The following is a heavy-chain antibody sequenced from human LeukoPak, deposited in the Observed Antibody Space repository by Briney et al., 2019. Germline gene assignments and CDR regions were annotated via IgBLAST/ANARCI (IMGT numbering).Heavy chain of an antibody. J-gene: IGHJ5*02. V-gene: IGHV4-38-2*01. CDR3: ARLVGPGDCSSTSCYTLSSDNWFDP. Sequence: PSETLSLTCAVSGYSTRSGYYWGWIRQPPGKGLEWFGIILNSGSTYYNPSLKSRLTTSVDTSKNQFSLNLSSVTAADTAVYYCARLVGPGDCSSTSCYTLSSDNWFDPWGQGTLVTVSS. D-gene: IGHD2-2*02. CDR2: ILNSGST. CDR1: GYSTRSGYY.